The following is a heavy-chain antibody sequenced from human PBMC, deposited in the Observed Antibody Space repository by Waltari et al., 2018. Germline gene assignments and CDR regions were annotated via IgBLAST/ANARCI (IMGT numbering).Heavy chain of an antibody. CDR1: GFTFSTYW. J-gene: IGHJ4*02. CDR3: ARSGIYDGRNAFDY. D-gene: IGHD3-22*01. Sequence: QLVESGGGLVQPGGSLRLSCAASGFTFSTYWMSWVRQAPEKVLEWVANIKHDGSEKYYVDSVKGRFTISRDNAKNSLYLQLNSLRDEDTAVYFCARSGIYDGRNAFDYWGQGTLVTVSS. CDR2: IKHDGSEK. V-gene: IGHV3-7*01.